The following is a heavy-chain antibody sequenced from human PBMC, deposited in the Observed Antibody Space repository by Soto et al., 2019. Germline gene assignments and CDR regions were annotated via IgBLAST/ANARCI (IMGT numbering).Heavy chain of an antibody. CDR2: ISYDGTNK. Sequence: GGSLRLSCAASGFSFSISPMHWVRQAPGKGPEWVALISYDGTNKFYADSVKGRFTISRDNSKSTLYLQVDSLRPEDAAVYYCARDLQIGTHHHFDLWGQGTLVTVSS. V-gene: IGHV3-30-3*01. CDR1: GFSFSISP. J-gene: IGHJ4*02. CDR3: ARDLQIGTHHHFDL.